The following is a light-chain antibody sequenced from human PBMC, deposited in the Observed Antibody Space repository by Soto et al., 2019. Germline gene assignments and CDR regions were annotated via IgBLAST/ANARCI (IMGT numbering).Light chain of an antibody. CDR3: CSFKSSSTYV. Sequence: QSALTQPASVSGSPGQSITISCTGTSSDIGAYKYVSWFQQHPGNAPKLMIYDVSNRPSGVSNRFSGSKSGNTASLTVSGLQTEDEADYYCCSFKSSSTYVFGTGTKLTVL. CDR2: DVS. J-gene: IGLJ1*01. CDR1: SSDIGAYKY. V-gene: IGLV2-14*01.